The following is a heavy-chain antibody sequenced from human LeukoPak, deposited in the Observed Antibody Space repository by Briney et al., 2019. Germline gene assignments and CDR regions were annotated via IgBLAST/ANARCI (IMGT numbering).Heavy chain of an antibody. CDR3: ARETAAGTKDEYYFDY. Sequence: GASVKVSCKASGYTFSDYYMHWVRQAPGQGLEWMGWISAYNGNTNYAQKLQGRVTMTTDTSTSTAYMELRSLRSDDTAVYYCARETAAGTKDEYYFDYWGQGTLVTVSS. CDR2: ISAYNGNT. V-gene: IGHV1-18*04. D-gene: IGHD6-13*01. CDR1: GYTFSDYY. J-gene: IGHJ4*02.